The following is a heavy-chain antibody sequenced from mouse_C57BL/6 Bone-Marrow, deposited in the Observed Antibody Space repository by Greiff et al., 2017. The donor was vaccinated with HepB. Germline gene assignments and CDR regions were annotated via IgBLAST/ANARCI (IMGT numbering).Heavy chain of an antibody. J-gene: IGHJ2*01. CDR1: GYTFTSYW. D-gene: IGHD1-1*01. CDR2: IYPGNSDT. Sequence: EVQLQQSGTVLARPGASVKMSCKTSGYTFTSYWMHWVKQRPGQGLEWIGAIYPGNSDTSYNQEFKGKAKLTAVTSASTAYMELSSLTNEDSAVYYCTGDYYGSSWVGDYWGQGTTLTVSS. V-gene: IGHV1-5*01. CDR3: TGDYYGSSWVGDY.